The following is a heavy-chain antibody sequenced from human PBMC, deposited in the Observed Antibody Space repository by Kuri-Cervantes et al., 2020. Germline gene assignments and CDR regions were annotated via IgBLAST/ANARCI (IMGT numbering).Heavy chain of an antibody. D-gene: IGHD2-2*01. J-gene: IGHJ3*02. CDR1: GFTFSSYG. V-gene: IGHV3-30*02. Sequence: GGSLRLSCAASGFTFSSYGMHWVRQAPGKGLEWVAFIRYDGSNKYYADSVKGRFTISRDNSKNTLYLQMNSLRAEDTAVYYCAKGHLGFCRSTSCSDAFDIWGQGTMVTVSS. CDR2: IRYDGSNK. CDR3: AKGHLGFCRSTSCSDAFDI.